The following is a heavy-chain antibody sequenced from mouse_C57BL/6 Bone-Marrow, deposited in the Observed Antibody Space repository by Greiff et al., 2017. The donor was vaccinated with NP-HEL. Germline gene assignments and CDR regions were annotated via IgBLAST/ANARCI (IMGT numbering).Heavy chain of an antibody. CDR3: ARDDLYYDGSSDGY. V-gene: IGHV1-81*01. D-gene: IGHD1-1*01. Sequence: QVQLKQSGAELARPFSSVNLSCNYSFSPFPLSFLLFLPPLPFPVLAWIVAIYPLLVPTYYNEKFKGKATLTADKSSSTAYMELRSLTSEDSAVYFGARDDLYYDGSSDGYWGQGTTLTVSS. J-gene: IGHJ2*01. CDR1: FSPFPLSF. CDR2: IYPLLVPT.